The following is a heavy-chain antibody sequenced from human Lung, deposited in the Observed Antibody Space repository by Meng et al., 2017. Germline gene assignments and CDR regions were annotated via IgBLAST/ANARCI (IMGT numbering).Heavy chain of an antibody. CDR2: ISSSSA. J-gene: IGHJ4*02. CDR1: GLTFSSYS. CDR3: ARGRVVVAATPSDY. V-gene: IGHV3-21*01. Sequence: EVQLVESGGGLVQPGGFLRLFCAAYGLTFSSYSMNWVRQAPGKGLEWVSSISSSSAYADSVKGRFTISRDNAKNSLYLQMNSLRAEDTAVYYCARGRVVVAATPSDYWGQGTLVTVSS. D-gene: IGHD2-15*01.